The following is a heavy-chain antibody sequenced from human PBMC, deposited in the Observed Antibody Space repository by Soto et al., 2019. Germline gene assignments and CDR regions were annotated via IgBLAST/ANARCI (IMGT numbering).Heavy chain of an antibody. CDR2: ISSSSSYI. J-gene: IGHJ6*02. V-gene: IGHV3-21*01. CDR3: ASLLKGYYYDSSGYYYYGMDV. D-gene: IGHD3-22*01. CDR1: GFTFSSYS. Sequence: LRLSCAASGFTFSSYSMNWVRQAPGKGLEWVSSISSSSSYIYYADSVKGRFTISRDNAKNSLYLQMNSLRAEDTAVYYCASLLKGYYYDSSGYYYYGMDVWGQGTTVTVSS.